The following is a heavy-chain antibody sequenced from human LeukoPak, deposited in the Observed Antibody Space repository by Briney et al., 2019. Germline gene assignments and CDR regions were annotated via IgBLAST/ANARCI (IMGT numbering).Heavy chain of an antibody. D-gene: IGHD3-10*01. V-gene: IGHV4-31*03. CDR1: GGSISSGGYY. J-gene: IGHJ4*02. CDR3: ATALYYYGSGSYYVFDY. CDR2: IYYSGST. Sequence: PSETLSLTCTVSGGSISSGGYYWSWIRQHPGKGLEWIGYIYYSGSTYYNPSLKSRVTISVDTSKNQFSLKLSSVTAADTAVYYCATALYYYGSGSYYVFDYWGQGTLVTVSS.